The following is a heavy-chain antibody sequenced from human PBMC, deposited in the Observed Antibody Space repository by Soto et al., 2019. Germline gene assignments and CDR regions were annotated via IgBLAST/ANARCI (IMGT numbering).Heavy chain of an antibody. V-gene: IGHV1-18*01. J-gene: IGHJ4*02. CDR2: ISAYTGNT. Sequence: QVQLVQSGAEVKKPGASVKVSCKTSGYTXSNYGISWVRQAPGQGLEWMAWISAYTGNTNFAQRFKGRVTMTTDTSTSTAYMELRXLXXXXXXXXXXXXXXXXXXXXXXDXXGXGSXVTVSS. CDR1: GYTXSNYG. CDR3: XXXXXXXXXXXXDX.